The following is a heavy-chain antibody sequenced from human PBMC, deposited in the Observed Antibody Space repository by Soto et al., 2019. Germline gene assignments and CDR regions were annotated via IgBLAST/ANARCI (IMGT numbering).Heavy chain of an antibody. J-gene: IGHJ4*02. V-gene: IGHV4-31*03. CDR1: GGSISSGGYY. CDR3: ARDHGATAGPFDY. D-gene: IGHD6-13*01. Sequence: PSETLSLTCTVSGGSISSGGYYWSWIRQHPGKGLEWIGYIYYSGSTYYNPSLKSRVTISVDTSKNQFSLKLSSVTAADTAVYYCARDHGATAGPFDYWGQGTLVTVSS. CDR2: IYYSGST.